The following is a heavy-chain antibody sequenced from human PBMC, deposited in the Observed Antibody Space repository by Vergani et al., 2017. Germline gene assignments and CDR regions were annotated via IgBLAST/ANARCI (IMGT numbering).Heavy chain of an antibody. J-gene: IGHJ6*02. CDR2: IYYSGST. D-gene: IGHD3-10*01. V-gene: IGHV4-59*01. Sequence: QVQLQESGPGLVKPSETLSLTCTVSGGSISSYYWSWIRQPPGKGLEWIGYIYYSGSTNYNPSLKSRVTISVDTSKNQFSLKLSSVTAADTAVYYCARDFGYYYYYGMDVWGQGTTVTVSS. CDR3: ARDFGYYYYYGMDV. CDR1: GGSISSYY.